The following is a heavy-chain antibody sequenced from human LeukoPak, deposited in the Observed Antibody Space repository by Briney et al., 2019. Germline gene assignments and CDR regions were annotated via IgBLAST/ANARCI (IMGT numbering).Heavy chain of an antibody. CDR2: INPSSGGT. CDR3: ARDDYDYVWGSYRYGPY. CDR1: GYTFTGYY. V-gene: IGHV1-2*02. D-gene: IGHD3-16*02. Sequence: ASVKVSCKASGYTFTGYYMHWVRQAPGQGLEWMGWINPSSGGTNYAQKFQGRVTMTRDTSISTAYMELSRLRSDDTAVYYCARDDYDYVWGSYRYGPYWGQGTLVTVSS. J-gene: IGHJ4*02.